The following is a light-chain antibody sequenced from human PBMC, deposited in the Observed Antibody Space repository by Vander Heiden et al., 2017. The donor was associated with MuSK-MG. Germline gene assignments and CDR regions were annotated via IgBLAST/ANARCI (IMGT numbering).Light chain of an antibody. CDR3: NSYTGSDTLDV. J-gene: IGLJ2*01. Sequence: QSALTQPASVSGYPEQSLTLSCTGTSSDVGRYSYVSWYQQHPGKAPKLIIYNVNLRPSGVSSRFSGSKSGNTASLIISELQAEDEADYYCNSYTGSDTLDVFGGGTRVTVL. V-gene: IGLV2-14*01. CDR2: NVN. CDR1: SSDVGRYSY.